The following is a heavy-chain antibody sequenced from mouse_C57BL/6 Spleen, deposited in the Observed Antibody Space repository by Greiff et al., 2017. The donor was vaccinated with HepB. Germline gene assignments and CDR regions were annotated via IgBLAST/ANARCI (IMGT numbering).Heavy chain of an antibody. CDR3: TYYDYVGPWFAY. D-gene: IGHD2-4*01. CDR1: GYTFTSYW. CDR2: IYPGNSDT. V-gene: IGHV1-5*01. Sequence: EVQLQQSGTVLARPGASVKMSCKTSGYTFTSYWMHWVKQRPGQGLEWIGAIYPGNSDTSYNQKFKGKAKLTAVTSASTAYMELSSLTNEDSAVYYCTYYDYVGPWFAYWGQGTLVTVSA. J-gene: IGHJ3*01.